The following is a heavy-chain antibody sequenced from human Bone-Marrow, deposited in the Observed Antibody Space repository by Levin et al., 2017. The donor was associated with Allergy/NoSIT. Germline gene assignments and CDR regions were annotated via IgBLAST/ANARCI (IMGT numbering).Heavy chain of an antibody. Sequence: GGSLRLSCAASGFTFSNAWMSWVRQAPGKGLEWVGRIKSKTDGGTTDYAAPVKGRFTISRDDSKNTLYLQMNSLKTEDTAVYYCTTDPHRVATMVLGGAFDYWGQGTLVTVSS. V-gene: IGHV3-15*01. CDR1: GFTFSNAW. D-gene: IGHD5-12*01. J-gene: IGHJ4*02. CDR2: IKSKTDGGTT. CDR3: TTDPHRVATMVLGGAFDY.